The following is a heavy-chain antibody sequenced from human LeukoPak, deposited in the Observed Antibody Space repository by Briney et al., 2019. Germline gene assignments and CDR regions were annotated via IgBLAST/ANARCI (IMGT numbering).Heavy chain of an antibody. CDR1: GFAVSSNY. CDR3: AKVPFGYSSGWDYFDY. CDR2: LYGGGGS. D-gene: IGHD6-19*01. Sequence: GGSLRLSCAASGFAVSSNYMSWVRQAPGKGLEWVSVLYGGGGSYYADSVKGRFIIFRDNSKNMLYLQMNSLRVEDTAVYYCAKVPFGYSSGWDYFDYWGQGTLVTVSS. J-gene: IGHJ4*02. V-gene: IGHV3-53*01.